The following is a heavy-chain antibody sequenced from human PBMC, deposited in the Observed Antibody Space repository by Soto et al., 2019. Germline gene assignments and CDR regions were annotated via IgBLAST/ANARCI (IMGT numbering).Heavy chain of an antibody. Sequence: SDTLSLTCTVSGGASTTGGYYWSWIRQLPGKGLEWIGHRYYSESTYYNPSLKSRVSISLDTSKNQFSLKLSFVTAADTAMYYCARTKCSGGSCYSWSLDYWGQGTPVTVSS. CDR3: ARTKCSGGSCYSWSLDY. D-gene: IGHD2-15*01. CDR1: GGASTTGGYY. J-gene: IGHJ4*02. V-gene: IGHV4-31*03. CDR2: RYYSEST.